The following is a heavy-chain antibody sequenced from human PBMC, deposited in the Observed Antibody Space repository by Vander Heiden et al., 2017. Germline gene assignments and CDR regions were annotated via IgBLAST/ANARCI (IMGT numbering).Heavy chain of an antibody. J-gene: IGHJ4*02. CDR2: IYYSGST. D-gene: IGHD3-22*01. CDR1: GASISSGGYC. Sequence: QVQLQESGPGLLTPSWTRSLTRTVSGASISSGGYCWSGIRQQPGKGLEWIGYIYYSGSTYYNPSLKSRGTISVDTSKNQFSLKLSSVTAADTAVYYCARAHYDIGPLDYWGQRTLVPVSS. V-gene: IGHV4-31*03. CDR3: ARAHYDIGPLDY.